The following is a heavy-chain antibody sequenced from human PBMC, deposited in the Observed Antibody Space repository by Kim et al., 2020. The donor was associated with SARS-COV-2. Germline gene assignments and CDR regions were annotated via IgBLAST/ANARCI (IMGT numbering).Heavy chain of an antibody. CDR3: ARGSDHPPPHYSFNS. CDR2: FYNSGNT. V-gene: IGHV4-59*11. J-gene: IGHJ3*01. D-gene: IGHD2-21*01. CDR1: GGSINSHY. Sequence: SETLSLTCSVSGGSINSHYWSWIRQPPGKGLEWIGHFYNSGNTKYNASLKSRVTISVDTSKSQFSLHLTSVTAADTAVYYCARGSDHPPPHYSFNSWGPGTMVVVSS.